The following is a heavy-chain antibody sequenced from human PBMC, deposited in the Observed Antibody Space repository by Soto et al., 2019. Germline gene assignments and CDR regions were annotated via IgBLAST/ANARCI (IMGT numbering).Heavy chain of an antibody. D-gene: IGHD1-26*01. CDR3: ARDREDGLDV. CDR1: GGSIISGASS. J-gene: IGHJ6*02. Sequence: PSGSLSLTCSVGGGSIISGASSWNWIRQPPGKGLEWIGYIYHSGTTFYNPSLKSRVTISIDRSKNQFSLKVLSVTAADTAVYFCARDREDGLDVWGQGTTVTVSS. CDR2: IYHSGTT. V-gene: IGHV4-30-2*01.